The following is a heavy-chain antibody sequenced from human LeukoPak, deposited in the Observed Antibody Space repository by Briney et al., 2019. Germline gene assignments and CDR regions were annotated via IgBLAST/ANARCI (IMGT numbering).Heavy chain of an antibody. D-gene: IGHD3-3*01. CDR2: IKSKTDGGTT. V-gene: IGHV3-15*01. J-gene: IGHJ3*02. CDR1: GFTFSNAW. Sequence: GGSLRLSCAASGFTFSNAWTSWVRQAPGKGLEWVGRIKSKTDGGTTDYAAPVKGRFTISRDDSKNTLYLQMNSLKTEDTAVYYCTTYDFWSVSYAFDIWGQGTMVTVSS. CDR3: TTYDFWSVSYAFDI.